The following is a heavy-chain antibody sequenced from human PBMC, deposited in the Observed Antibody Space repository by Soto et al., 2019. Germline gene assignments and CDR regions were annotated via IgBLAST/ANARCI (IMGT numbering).Heavy chain of an antibody. CDR1: GYTFSSIG. CDR2: ISPYKGNT. V-gene: IGHV1-18*01. CDR3: ARDLDGSGNYYTDY. J-gene: IGHJ4*02. D-gene: IGHD3-10*01. Sequence: ASVKVSCQTSGYTFSSIGISWVGQAPGQGLEWMGWISPYKGNTYYAQRLQGRVTMTTDTSTSTAYMELRSLRSDDTAVYFCARDLDGSGNYYTDYWGQGTLVTVSS.